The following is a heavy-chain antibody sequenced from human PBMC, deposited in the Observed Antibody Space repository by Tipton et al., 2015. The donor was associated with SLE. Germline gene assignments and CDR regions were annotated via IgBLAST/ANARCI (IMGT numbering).Heavy chain of an antibody. Sequence: TLSLTCTVSGGSISSSSYYWGWIRQPPGKGLEWVGSIYYSGSTYYNPSLKSRVTISVDTSKNQFSLKLSSVTAADTAVYYCNRTDGDGWFDPWGQGTLFTVSS. V-gene: IGHV4-39*07. CDR1: GGSISSSSYY. CDR3: NRTDGDGWFDP. D-gene: IGHD5-24*01. J-gene: IGHJ5*02. CDR2: IYYSGST.